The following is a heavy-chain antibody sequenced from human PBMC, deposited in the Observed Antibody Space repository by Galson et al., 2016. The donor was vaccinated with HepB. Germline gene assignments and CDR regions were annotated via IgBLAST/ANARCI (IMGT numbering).Heavy chain of an antibody. CDR1: GFSFNAYS. CDR2: ISASSSHI. CDR3: ARFMSGSDY. J-gene: IGHJ4*02. Sequence: SLRLSCAASGFSFNAYSMNWVRQAPGKGLEWVSSISASSSHIAYAESMKGRFIISRDNAKNSLYLQMNSLRADDTAVYYCARFMSGSDYWGQGTLVTVSS. D-gene: IGHD3-10*02. V-gene: IGHV3-21*01.